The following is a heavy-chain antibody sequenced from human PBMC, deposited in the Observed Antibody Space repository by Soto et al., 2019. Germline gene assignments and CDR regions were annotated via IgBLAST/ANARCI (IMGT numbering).Heavy chain of an antibody. CDR1: GGSISSYY. V-gene: IGHV4-59*08. J-gene: IGHJ5*02. D-gene: IGHD3-3*01. CDR3: ARHVWYDFWSCYSRIRYWFDP. Sequence: SETLSLTCTVSGGSISSYYWSWIRQPPGKGLEWIGYIYYSGSTNYNPSLKSRVTISVDTSKNQFSLKLSSVTAADTAVYYCARHVWYDFWSCYSRIRYWFDPWGQGTLVTVSS. CDR2: IYYSGST.